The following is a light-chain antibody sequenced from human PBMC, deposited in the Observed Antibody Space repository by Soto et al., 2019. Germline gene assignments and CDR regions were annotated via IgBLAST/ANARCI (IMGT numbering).Light chain of an antibody. CDR1: QSISSY. CDR2: AAS. J-gene: IGKJ4*01. V-gene: IGKV1-39*01. CDR3: QQSYSTPFT. Sequence: DIQMTQSPSSLSASVGDRVTITCRASQSISSYLNWYQQKPGKAPKLLIYAASSLQSGVPSRFSGSASGTDFTLTISSLQPEDFATYYCQQSYSTPFTFGGGTKVEI.